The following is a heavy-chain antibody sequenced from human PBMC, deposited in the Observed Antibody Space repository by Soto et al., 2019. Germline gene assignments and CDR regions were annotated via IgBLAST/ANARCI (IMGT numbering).Heavy chain of an antibody. D-gene: IGHD1-1*01. CDR3: AKGGCFFLKIRPPPRSTLFPYTTLFPFQ. J-gene: IGHJ1*01. Sequence: KGLEWVTGLSADGGSTYYAASVTGRFTISRANSQHTLYLQMNSLSVEDTDVYYCAKGGCFFLKIRPPPRSTLFPYTTLFPFQ. V-gene: IGHV3-23*01. CDR2: LSADGGST.